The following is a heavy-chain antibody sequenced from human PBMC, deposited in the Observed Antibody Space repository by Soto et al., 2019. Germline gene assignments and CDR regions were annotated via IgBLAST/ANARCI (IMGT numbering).Heavy chain of an antibody. Sequence: QVQLQESGPGLVKPSQTLSLTCTVSGGSISSGGYYWSWIRQHPGKGLEWIGYIYYSGSTYYNPSLKSRVXXSXDXFKNQFSLKLSSVTAADTAVYYCARAVTMIYNWFDPWGQGTLVTVSS. J-gene: IGHJ5*02. D-gene: IGHD3-22*01. V-gene: IGHV4-31*03. CDR2: IYYSGST. CDR3: ARAVTMIYNWFDP. CDR1: GGSISSGGYY.